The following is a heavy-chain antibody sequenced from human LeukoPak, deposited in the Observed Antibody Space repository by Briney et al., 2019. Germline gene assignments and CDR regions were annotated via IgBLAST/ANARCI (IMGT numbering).Heavy chain of an antibody. D-gene: IGHD6-19*01. CDR1: GFTFSSYD. Sequence: GGSLRLSCAASGFTFSSYDMHWVRQATGKGLEWVSAIGTAGDTYYPGSVKGRFTISRENAKNSLYLQMNSLRAGDTAVYYCARGGSGWYAFDIWGQGTMVTVSS. CDR3: ARGGSGWYAFDI. V-gene: IGHV3-13*01. J-gene: IGHJ3*02. CDR2: IGTAGDT.